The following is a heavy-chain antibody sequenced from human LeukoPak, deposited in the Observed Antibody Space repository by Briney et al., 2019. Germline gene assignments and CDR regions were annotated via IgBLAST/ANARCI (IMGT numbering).Heavy chain of an antibody. J-gene: IGHJ4*02. CDR1: GGSISSGDYY. CDR3: ARLRRIFMTTVTGPDY. CDR2: IYYSGST. Sequence: SETLSLTCTVSGGSISSGDYYWSWIRQPPGKGLEWIGYIYYSGSTYYNPSLKSRVTISVDTSKNQFSLKLSSVTAADTAVYYCARLRRIFMTTVTGPDYWGQGTLVTVSS. D-gene: IGHD4-17*01. V-gene: IGHV4-30-4*01.